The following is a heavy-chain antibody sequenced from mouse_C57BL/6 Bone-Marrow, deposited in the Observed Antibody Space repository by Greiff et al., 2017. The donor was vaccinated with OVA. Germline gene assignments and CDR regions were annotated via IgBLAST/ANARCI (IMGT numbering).Heavy chain of an antibody. CDR3: AEQYYGSSQPYYAMDY. V-gene: IGHV2-9*01. CDR1: GFSLTSYG. Sequence: VKVVESGPGLVAPSQSLSITCTVSGFSLTSYGVDWVRQPPGKGLEWLGVIWGGGGTNYNSALMSRLSISKDNSQTQVSSNINRLQTANTAMYYCAEQYYGSSQPYYAMDYWGQGTSVTVSS. CDR2: IWGGGGT. D-gene: IGHD1-1*01. J-gene: IGHJ4*01.